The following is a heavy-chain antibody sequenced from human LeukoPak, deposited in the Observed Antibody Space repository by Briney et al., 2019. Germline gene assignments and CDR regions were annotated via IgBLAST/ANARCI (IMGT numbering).Heavy chain of an antibody. CDR1: GGSISSGGYS. J-gene: IGHJ6*02. CDR2: IYHSGST. CDR3: ARDTIVATILGYYYYGMEV. V-gene: IGHV4-30-2*01. Sequence: SETLSLTCAVSGGSISSGGYSWSWIRQPPGKGLEWIGYIYHSGSTYYNPSLKSRVTISVDRSKNQFSLKLSSVTAADTAVYYCARDTIVATILGYYYYGMEVWGQGTTVTVSS. D-gene: IGHD5-12*01.